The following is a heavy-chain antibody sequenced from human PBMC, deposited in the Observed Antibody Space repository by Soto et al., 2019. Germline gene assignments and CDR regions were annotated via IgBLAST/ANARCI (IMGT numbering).Heavy chain of an antibody. D-gene: IGHD3-22*01. J-gene: IGHJ4*02. CDR1: GFTFSTSE. V-gene: IGHV3-48*03. CDR3: PRWEVVTGLDY. Sequence: GGSLRLSCAASGFTFSTSEMSWVRQAPGKGLEWISHISSSGGTTYYADSVKGRFTISRDNANHSLFLQMNSLRVADTAVYYCPRWEVVTGLDYWGQGTMVTVYS. CDR2: ISSSGGTT.